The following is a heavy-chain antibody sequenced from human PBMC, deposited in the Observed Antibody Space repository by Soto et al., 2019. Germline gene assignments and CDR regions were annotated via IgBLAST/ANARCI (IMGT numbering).Heavy chain of an antibody. J-gene: IGHJ4*02. Sequence: QGQLVESGGGLVQPGGSLRLSCAASGYIFSDYYMTWIRQAPGKGLEWVSYISTSVTIISYADSVKGRFTLSRDDAKNSLYLQMNSLRADDKAIYYWARAGGSGWSLDYWGQGTLVTVSS. CDR2: ISTSVTII. V-gene: IGHV3-11*01. CDR3: ARAGGSGWSLDY. CDR1: GYIFSDYY. D-gene: IGHD6-19*01.